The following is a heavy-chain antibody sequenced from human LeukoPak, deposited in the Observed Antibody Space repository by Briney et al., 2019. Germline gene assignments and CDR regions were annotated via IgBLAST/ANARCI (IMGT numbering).Heavy chain of an antibody. CDR2: IRYDGRNK. CDR1: GFTFSSYG. D-gene: IGHD3-16*01. J-gene: IGHJ5*02. CDR3: ARDSRGSNWFDP. Sequence: PGGSLRLSCAASGFTFSSYGMHWVRQAPGKGLEWVAFIRYDGRNKYYADSVKGRFTISRDNSKNTVYLQMNSLRDEDTAVYYCARDSRGSNWFDPWGQGTLVTVSS. V-gene: IGHV3-30*02.